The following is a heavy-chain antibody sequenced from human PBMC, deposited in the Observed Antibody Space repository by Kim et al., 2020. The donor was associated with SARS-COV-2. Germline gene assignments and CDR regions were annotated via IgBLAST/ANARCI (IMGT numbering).Heavy chain of an antibody. Sequence: YSGPVKGRFTISRDNARSTVDLRMNSLRPEDTAVYYCARGTGSYGFDSWGQGVLVAVSS. CDR3: ARGTGSYGFDS. D-gene: IGHD3-10*01. V-gene: IGHV3-74*03. J-gene: IGHJ4*02.